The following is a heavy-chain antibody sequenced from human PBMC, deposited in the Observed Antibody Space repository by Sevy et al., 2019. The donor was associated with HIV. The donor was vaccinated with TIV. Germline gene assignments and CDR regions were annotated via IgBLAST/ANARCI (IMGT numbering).Heavy chain of an antibody. D-gene: IGHD6-6*01. CDR1: GFTFSSYG. J-gene: IGHJ6*02. CDR3: AKETSSSSAPRYYYGMDV. CDR2: ISYDGSNK. V-gene: IGHV3-30*18. Sequence: GGSLRLSCAASGFTFSSYGMHWVRQAPGKGLEWVAVISYDGSNKYYADSVKGRFTISRDNSKNTLYLQMNSLRDEDTAVYYCAKETSSSSAPRYYYGMDVWGQGTTVTVSS.